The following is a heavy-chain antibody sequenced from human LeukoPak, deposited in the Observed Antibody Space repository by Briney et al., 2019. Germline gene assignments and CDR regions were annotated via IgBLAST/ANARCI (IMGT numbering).Heavy chain of an antibody. Sequence: GGSLRLSCAVSGFTFSSYAVSWGRQAPGKGVEWGSGISGSGDSTYYADSVKGRFTISRDNSKNTLYLQMNTLRAEDTAVYYCAKKSYYYDSTGYYDYWGQGTLVTVSS. CDR2: ISGSGDST. D-gene: IGHD3-22*01. V-gene: IGHV3-23*01. J-gene: IGHJ4*02. CDR1: GFTFSSYA. CDR3: AKKSYYYDSTGYYDY.